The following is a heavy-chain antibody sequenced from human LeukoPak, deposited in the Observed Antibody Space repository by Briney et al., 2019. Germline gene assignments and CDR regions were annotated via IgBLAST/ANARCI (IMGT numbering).Heavy chain of an antibody. D-gene: IGHD1-26*01. V-gene: IGHV1-69*01. CDR1: GGTFSSYA. Sequence: GSSVKVSCKASGGTFSSYAISWVRQATGQGLEWRGGIIPIFGTANYAQKFQGRVTITADESTSTAYMELSSLRSEDTAVYYCARDRSGSYHFVYWGQGTLVTVSS. CDR3: ARDRSGSYHFVY. J-gene: IGHJ4*02. CDR2: IIPIFGTA.